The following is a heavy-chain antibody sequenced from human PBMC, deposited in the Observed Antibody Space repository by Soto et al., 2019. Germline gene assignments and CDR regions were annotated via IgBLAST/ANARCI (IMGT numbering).Heavy chain of an antibody. V-gene: IGHV1-69*12. CDR1: GGTFSSYA. J-gene: IGHJ5*02. Sequence: QVQLVQSGAEVKKPGSSVKVSCKASGGTFSSYAINWVRQAPGQGLEWMGGIIPIFGTTNYAQKFQGRVTITADESPSTAYMERSSLRSEDTAVYYCAREVDTAMGLWWFDPWCQGTLVTVSS. CDR3: AREVDTAMGLWWFDP. D-gene: IGHD5-18*01. CDR2: IIPIFGTT.